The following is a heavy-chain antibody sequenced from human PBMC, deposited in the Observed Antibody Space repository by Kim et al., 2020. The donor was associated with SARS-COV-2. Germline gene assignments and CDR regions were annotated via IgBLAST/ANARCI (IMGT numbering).Heavy chain of an antibody. CDR1: GFTFSSYW. CDR3: ARLPPAYDILTGYEGGAFDI. Sequence: GGSLRLSCAASGFTFSSYWMSWVRQAPGKGLEWVANIKQDGSEKYYVDSVKGRFTISRDNAKNSLYLQMNSLRAEDTAVYYCARLPPAYDILTGYEGGAFDIWGQGTMVTVSS. CDR2: IKQDGSEK. J-gene: IGHJ3*02. D-gene: IGHD3-9*01. V-gene: IGHV3-7*03.